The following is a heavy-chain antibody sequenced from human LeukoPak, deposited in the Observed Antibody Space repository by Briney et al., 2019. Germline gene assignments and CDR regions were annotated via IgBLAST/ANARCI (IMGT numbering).Heavy chain of an antibody. CDR1: GFSFSSYW. J-gene: IGHJ3*02. Sequence: PGGSLGLSCAASGFSFSSYWMSWVRQAPGKGLERVANIKQDGSGKYYVDSVKGRFTISRDNAQNSLYLQMNSLRAEDTAVYYCVRDLAGPPQEAFDIWGQGTVVTVSS. CDR2: IKQDGSGK. CDR3: VRDLAGPPQEAFDI. V-gene: IGHV3-7*01.